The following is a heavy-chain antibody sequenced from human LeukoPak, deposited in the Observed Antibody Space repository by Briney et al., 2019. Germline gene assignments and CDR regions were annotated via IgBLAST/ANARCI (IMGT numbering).Heavy chain of an antibody. Sequence: SVKVSCKASGGTFISYAISWVRQAPGQGLEWMGRIIPIFGTANYAQKFQGRVTITTDESTSTAYMELSSLRSEDTAVYYCARATGRGGSYYPYYFDYWGQGTLVTVSS. J-gene: IGHJ4*02. CDR3: ARATGRGGSYYPYYFDY. CDR1: GGTFISYA. D-gene: IGHD1-26*01. CDR2: IIPIFGTA. V-gene: IGHV1-69*05.